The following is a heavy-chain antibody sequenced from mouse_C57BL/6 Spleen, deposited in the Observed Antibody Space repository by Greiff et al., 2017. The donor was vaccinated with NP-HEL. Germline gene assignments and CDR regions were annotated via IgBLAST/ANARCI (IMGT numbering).Heavy chain of an antibody. D-gene: IGHD4-1*01. Sequence: VQLQQSGPELVKPGASVKISCKASGYAFSSSWMNWVKQRPGKGLEWIGRIYPGDGDTNYNGKFKGKATLTADKSSSTAYMQLSSLTSEDSAVYFCASDPTGTLFDYWGQGTTLTVSS. J-gene: IGHJ2*01. V-gene: IGHV1-82*01. CDR3: ASDPTGTLFDY. CDR1: GYAFSSSW. CDR2: IYPGDGDT.